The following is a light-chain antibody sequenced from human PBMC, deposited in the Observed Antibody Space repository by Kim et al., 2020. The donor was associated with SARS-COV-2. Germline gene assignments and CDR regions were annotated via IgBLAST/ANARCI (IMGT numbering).Light chain of an antibody. J-gene: IGKJ4*01. V-gene: IGKV1-5*03. CDR3: QKHNAFPLT. CDR1: QSIVTW. Sequence: DIQMTQSPSTLSASVGDRVTITCRASQSIVTWLAWYQQRPGKAPNLLSYKASTLQTGVPSRFSGSGSGTEFTLTISSLQPDDFATYFCQKHNAFPLTCGGGTKLKI. CDR2: KAS.